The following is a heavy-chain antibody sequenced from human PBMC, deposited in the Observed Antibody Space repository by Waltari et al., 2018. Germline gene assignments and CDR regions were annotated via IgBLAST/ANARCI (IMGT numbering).Heavy chain of an antibody. CDR3: ARDPGYDFWSGFSLLL. Sequence: QVQLVQSGAEVKKPGSSVKVSCKASGGTFSSYASSWGRQAPGQGLEWMGGIIPILGIANYAQKFQGRVTITADKSTSTAYMELSSLRSEDTAVYYCARDPGYDFWSGFSLLLWGQGTLVTVSS. CDR2: IIPILGIA. D-gene: IGHD3-3*01. CDR1: GGTFSSYA. J-gene: IGHJ4*02. V-gene: IGHV1-69*10.